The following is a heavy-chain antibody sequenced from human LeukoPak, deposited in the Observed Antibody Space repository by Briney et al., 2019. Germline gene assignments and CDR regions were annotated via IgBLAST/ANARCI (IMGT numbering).Heavy chain of an antibody. CDR1: GYTFTSYG. Sequence: ASVKVSCKASGYTFTSYGISWVRQAPGQGLEWMGWISAYNGNTNYAQKLQGRVTMTTDTSTSTAYMELRSLRSDDTAVYYCARSLAPWIQLWFYLDYWAREPWSPSPQ. CDR3: ARSLAPWIQLWFYLDY. V-gene: IGHV1-18*01. CDR2: ISAYNGNT. D-gene: IGHD5-18*01. J-gene: IGHJ4*02.